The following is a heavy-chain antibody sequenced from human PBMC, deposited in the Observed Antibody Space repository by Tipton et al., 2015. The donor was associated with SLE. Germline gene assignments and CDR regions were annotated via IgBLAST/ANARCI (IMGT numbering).Heavy chain of an antibody. CDR1: GGSMSGYY. J-gene: IGHJ4*02. V-gene: IGHV4-59*01. Sequence: LRLSCSVSGGSMSGYYWSWIRQPPGKGLEWIGYIYYSGGTSYNPSLKSRVAMSVDTSKNQLSLNLNSVTAADTAVYYCARGGGDSSSCQDFDRWGQGTLVTVSS. D-gene: IGHD6-13*01. CDR3: ARGGGDSSSCQDFDR. CDR2: IYYSGGT.